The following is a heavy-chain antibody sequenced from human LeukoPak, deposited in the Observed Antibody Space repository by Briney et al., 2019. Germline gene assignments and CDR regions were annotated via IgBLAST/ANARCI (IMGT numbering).Heavy chain of an antibody. V-gene: IGHV4-39*01. CDR2: IYYSGST. CDR1: GCSISSSSYY. D-gene: IGHD3-10*01. CDR3: ARVYYGSGSYKYYFDY. J-gene: IGHJ4*02. Sequence: SETLSLTCTVSGCSISSSSYYWGWIRQPPGKGLEWIGSIYYSGSTYYNPSLKSRVTISVDTSKNQFSLKLSSVTAADTAVYYCARVYYGSGSYKYYFDYWGQGTLVTVSS.